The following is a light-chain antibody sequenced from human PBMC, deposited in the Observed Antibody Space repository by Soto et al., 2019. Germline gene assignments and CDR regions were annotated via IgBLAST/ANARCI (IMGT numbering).Light chain of an antibody. J-gene: IGLJ1*01. CDR3: QSFDSALSAYV. Sequence: QSVLTQPPSVSGAPGQRVAISCAGSSSNIGAGYDLHWYQHLPGTAPKLLIYDDNNRPSGVPDRFSGSRSGTSASLAITGLQAEDEADYYCQSFDSALSAYVFGTGTKVTVL. CDR1: SSNIGAGYD. V-gene: IGLV1-40*01. CDR2: DDN.